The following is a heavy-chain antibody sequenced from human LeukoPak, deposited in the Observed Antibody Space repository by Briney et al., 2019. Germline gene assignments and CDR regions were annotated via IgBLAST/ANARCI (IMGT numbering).Heavy chain of an antibody. D-gene: IGHD3-10*01. CDR1: GFTFRHYY. CDR2: ISSSSSYT. Sequence: GGSLRLSCAASGFTFRHYYMSWLRQAPGKGLEWVSYISSSSSYTNYADSAKGRFTIYRDNAKTTMYLQMNSLRAEETAVYYCATDKGGPYGSGSYQYYGMDVWGKGTTVTVSS. CDR3: ATDKGGPYGSGSYQYYGMDV. J-gene: IGHJ6*04. V-gene: IGHV3-11*06.